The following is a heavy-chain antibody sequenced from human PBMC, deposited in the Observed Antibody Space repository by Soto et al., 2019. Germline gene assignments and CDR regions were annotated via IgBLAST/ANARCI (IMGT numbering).Heavy chain of an antibody. CDR3: ASGHYYGSGSYSTVYAFDI. Sequence: SVKVSCKASGGTFSSYTISWVRQAPGQGLEWMGRIIPILGIANYAQKFQGRVTITADKSTSTAYMELSSLRSEDTAVYYCASGHYYGSGSYSTVYAFDIWGQGTMVTVSS. CDR1: GGTFSSYT. J-gene: IGHJ3*02. CDR2: IIPILGIA. D-gene: IGHD3-10*01. V-gene: IGHV1-69*02.